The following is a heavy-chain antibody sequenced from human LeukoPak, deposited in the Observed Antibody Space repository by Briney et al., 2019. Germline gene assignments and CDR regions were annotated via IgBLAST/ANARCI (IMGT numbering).Heavy chain of an antibody. D-gene: IGHD3-22*01. V-gene: IGHV3-48*02. CDR3: ATEGSRYYYDSSGYYFDY. CDR1: GFTFSSYS. CDR2: ISSSSSTI. J-gene: IGHJ4*02. Sequence: PGGSLRLSCAASGFTFSSYSMNWVRQAPGKGLEWVSYISSSSSTIYYTDSVKGRFTISRDNAKNSLYLQMNSLRDEDTAVYYCATEGSRYYYDSSGYYFDYWGQGTLVTVSS.